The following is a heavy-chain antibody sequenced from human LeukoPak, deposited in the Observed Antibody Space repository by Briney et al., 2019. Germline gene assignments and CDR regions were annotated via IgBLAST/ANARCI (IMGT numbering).Heavy chain of an antibody. CDR2: IRYDGSRT. D-gene: IGHD2-15*01. J-gene: IGHJ3*02. CDR3: ARGTSQGYCGGGDCYGAFDI. V-gene: IGHV3-30*02. Sequence: GGSLRLSCAASGFIFKNFGMYWVRQAPGKGLEWVAFIRYDGSRTYYTDSVKGRFTISRDNSKNTVYLQMNSLRVEDTAVYYCARGTSQGYCGGGDCYGAFDIWGQGTMVTVSS. CDR1: GFIFKNFG.